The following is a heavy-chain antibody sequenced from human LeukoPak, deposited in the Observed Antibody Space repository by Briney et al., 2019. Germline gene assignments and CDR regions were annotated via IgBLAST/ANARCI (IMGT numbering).Heavy chain of an antibody. CDR2: FDPEDGET. CDR3: ATGVTTVITGEVRVYYYGMDV. D-gene: IGHD4-17*01. J-gene: IGHJ6*02. V-gene: IGHV1-24*01. Sequence: ASVKVSCKVSGYTLTELSMHWVRQAPGKGLEWMGGFDPEDGETIYAQKFQGRVTMTEDTSTDTAYMELSSLRSEDTAVYYCATGVTTVITGEVRVYYYGMDVWGQGTTVTVSS. CDR1: GYTLTELS.